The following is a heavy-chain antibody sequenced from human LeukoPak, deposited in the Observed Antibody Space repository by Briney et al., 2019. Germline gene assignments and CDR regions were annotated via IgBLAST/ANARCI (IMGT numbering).Heavy chain of an antibody. CDR1: GGSISSYY. V-gene: IGHV4-59*01. Sequence: SETLSLTCTVSGGSISSYYWSWIRQPPGKGLEWIGYIYYSGRTNYNPSLRSRVTISVDTSKNQLSLILRSVTAADTAVYYCARGSGQYCSGGSCYVNWFDPWGQGTLVTVSS. CDR2: IYYSGRT. CDR3: ARGSGQYCSGGSCYVNWFDP. D-gene: IGHD2-15*01. J-gene: IGHJ5*02.